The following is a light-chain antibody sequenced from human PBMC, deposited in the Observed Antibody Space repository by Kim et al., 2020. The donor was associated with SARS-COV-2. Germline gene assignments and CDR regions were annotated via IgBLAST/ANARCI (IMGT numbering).Light chain of an antibody. CDR2: RAS. Sequence: DIQMTQSPSTLSASVGDRVTITCRASQSISNWLAWYQQKPGKAPKLLIYRASTLESGVPSRFSGSGSGTEFTLTISSLQPDDFVTYYCQQYNILQTFGQGTKLEI. CDR1: QSISNW. CDR3: QQYNILQT. J-gene: IGKJ2*01. V-gene: IGKV1-5*03.